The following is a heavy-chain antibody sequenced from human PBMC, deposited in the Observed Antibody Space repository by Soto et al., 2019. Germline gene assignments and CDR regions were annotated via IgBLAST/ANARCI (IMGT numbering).Heavy chain of an antibody. V-gene: IGHV3-23*01. CDR2: FSGSGGNI. J-gene: IGHJ6*02. D-gene: IGHD2-2*01. CDR3: AKDPPWTVGPLAMDV. Sequence: EVQLLESGGGLVQPGGSLRLSCVASGFTFSTHAMSWVRQAPGKGLEWVSTFSGSGGNIYYAESVKGRLTISRDDSKHPLYLQMNRLRVEDTAVYYCAKDPPWTVGPLAMDVWGQGTTVTVSS. CDR1: GFTFSTHA.